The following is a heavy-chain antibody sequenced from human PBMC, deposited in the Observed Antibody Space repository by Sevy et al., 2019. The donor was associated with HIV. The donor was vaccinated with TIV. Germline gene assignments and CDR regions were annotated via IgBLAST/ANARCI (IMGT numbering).Heavy chain of an antibody. D-gene: IGHD2-15*01. J-gene: IGHJ4*02. CDR1: GYTFTGYY. CDR2: INPNSGGT. Sequence: ASVKVSCKASGYTFTGYYMHWVRQDPGQGLEWMGRINPNSGGTNYAQKFQGRVTMTRDTSISTAYMELSRLRSDDTAVYYCARDGQDIVVVVAAEVFDYWGQGTLVTVSS. CDR3: ARDGQDIVVVVAAEVFDY. V-gene: IGHV1-2*06.